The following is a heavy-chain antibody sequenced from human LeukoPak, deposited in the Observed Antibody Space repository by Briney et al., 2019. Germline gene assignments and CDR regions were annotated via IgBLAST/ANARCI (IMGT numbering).Heavy chain of an antibody. V-gene: IGHV1-69*05. CDR3: ARDYYGDYGLLDY. J-gene: IGHJ4*02. CDR2: IIPIFGTA. Sequence: SVKVSCKASGGTFSSYAISWVRQAPGQGLEWMGGIIPIFGTANYAQKFQGRVTITTDESTSRAYMELSSLRSEDTAVYYCARDYYGDYGLLDYWGQGTLVTVSS. CDR1: GGTFSSYA. D-gene: IGHD4-17*01.